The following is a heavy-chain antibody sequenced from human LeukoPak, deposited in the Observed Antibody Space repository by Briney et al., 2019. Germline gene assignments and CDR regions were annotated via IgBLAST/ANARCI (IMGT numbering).Heavy chain of an antibody. J-gene: IGHJ6*02. CDR2: MNPNSGNT. Sequence: ASVKVSCKASGYTFTSYDINWVRQATGQGLEWMGWMNPNSGNTGYAQKFQGWVTMTRDTSISTAYMELSRLRSDDTAVYYCARGGRAELVNDSYQGIYYYYGMDVWGQGTTVTVSS. CDR1: GYTFTSYD. D-gene: IGHD1-1*01. CDR3: ARGGRAELVNDSYQGIYYYYGMDV. V-gene: IGHV1-8*01.